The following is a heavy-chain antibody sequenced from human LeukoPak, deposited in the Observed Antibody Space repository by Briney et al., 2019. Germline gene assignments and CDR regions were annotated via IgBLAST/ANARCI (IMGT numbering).Heavy chain of an antibody. D-gene: IGHD2-15*01. Sequence: ASVKVSCKASGYTFTGYYMHWVRQAPGQGLEWMGWINPNSGGTNYAQKFQGRVTMTRDTSTSTAYMELRSLRSDDTAVYYCARAKYGIRNYFDYWGQGTLVTVSS. J-gene: IGHJ4*02. V-gene: IGHV1-2*02. CDR1: GYTFTGYY. CDR3: ARAKYGIRNYFDY. CDR2: INPNSGGT.